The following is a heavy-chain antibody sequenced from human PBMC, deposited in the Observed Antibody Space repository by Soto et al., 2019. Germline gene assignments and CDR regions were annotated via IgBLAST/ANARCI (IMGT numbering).Heavy chain of an antibody. CDR1: GYTFSSYH. J-gene: IGHJ5*02. CDR3: ARARGISFGYNYFDH. Sequence: GAPVKVSCKASGYTFSSYHMHWVRQAPGQGLEWMGVINPFYGETRYAQKFQGRVTMTRDTSTSTVYMELSSLRSEDTAVYYCARARGISFGYNYFDHWGQGTLVTVSS. D-gene: IGHD5-18*01. V-gene: IGHV1-46*01. CDR2: INPFYGET.